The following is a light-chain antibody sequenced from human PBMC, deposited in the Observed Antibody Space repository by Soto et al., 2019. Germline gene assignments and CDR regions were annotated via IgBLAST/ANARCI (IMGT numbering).Light chain of an antibody. CDR2: DVS. Sequence: QSVLTQPRSVSGSPGQSVAISCTGTSSDVGGYNLVSWYQQHPGKAPKLIIYDVSKRPSGVPDRFSGSKSGNTASLTLSGLQAEDEADYYCCSYAGSYTLWVFGGGTKLTVL. CDR3: CSYAGSYTLWV. CDR1: SSDVGGYNL. J-gene: IGLJ3*02. V-gene: IGLV2-11*01.